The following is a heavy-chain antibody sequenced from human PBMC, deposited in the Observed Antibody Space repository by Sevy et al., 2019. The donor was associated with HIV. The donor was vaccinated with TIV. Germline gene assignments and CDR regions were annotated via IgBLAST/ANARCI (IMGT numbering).Heavy chain of an antibody. J-gene: IGHJ4*02. V-gene: IGHV3-74*01. Sequence: GGSLRLSCAASGFTFSSYWMHWVRQAPGTGLVWVSRINSDGSSTSYAESVKGSLTICRDNAKNTLYLQMNSLRAVDTAVYDCASSKGYYYDGAGSLHADYWGQGTLVTVSS. CDR3: ASSKGYYYDGAGSLHADY. CDR2: INSDGSST. D-gene: IGHD3-10*01. CDR1: GFTFSSYW.